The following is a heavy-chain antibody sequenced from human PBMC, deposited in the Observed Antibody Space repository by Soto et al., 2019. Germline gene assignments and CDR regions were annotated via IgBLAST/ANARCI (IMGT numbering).Heavy chain of an antibody. V-gene: IGHV4-31*03. D-gene: IGHD4-17*01. CDR1: GASVNSGGYY. Sequence: QVQLQESGPGLVKTSETLSLTCTVSGASVNSGGYYWSWIRQLPGKGLEWIGYIYFSGNTYYNPSLESRVTISLDTSQNLFSLKLHSVIAADTAVYYCATGDAWATLFASWGQGIPVTVS. CDR2: IYFSGNT. CDR3: ATGDAWATLFAS. J-gene: IGHJ4*02.